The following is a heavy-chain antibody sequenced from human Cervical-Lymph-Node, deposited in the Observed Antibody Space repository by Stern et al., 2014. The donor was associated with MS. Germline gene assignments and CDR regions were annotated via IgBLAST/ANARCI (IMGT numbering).Heavy chain of an antibody. CDR2: ISVYNGNT. Sequence: QVQLVQSGAEVKKPGASVKVSCKASGYTFTSYGISWVRQAPGQGLEWMGLISVYNGNTHYAQKLQGRVTMTTDTSTSTAYMELRSLRSDDTAVYYCARDGSGYSHEETLCDYWGQGTLVTVSS. CDR1: GYTFTSYG. CDR3: ARDGSGYSHEETLCDY. V-gene: IGHV1-18*01. J-gene: IGHJ4*02. D-gene: IGHD5-18*01.